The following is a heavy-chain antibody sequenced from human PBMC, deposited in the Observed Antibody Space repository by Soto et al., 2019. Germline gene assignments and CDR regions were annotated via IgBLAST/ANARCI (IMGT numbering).Heavy chain of an antibody. J-gene: IGHJ3*02. Sequence: QVQLVQSGAEVKEPGASVKASCKASGYTFVSYGISWVRQAPGQGLEWMEWISPYNGNTNYAQKFQGRVTMTTDTSTSTVYMELRSLRSDDTAVYYCSRAAQKWLVAAFDIWGQGTMVTVSS. D-gene: IGHD6-19*01. CDR2: ISPYNGNT. CDR1: GYTFVSYG. V-gene: IGHV1-18*01. CDR3: SRAAQKWLVAAFDI.